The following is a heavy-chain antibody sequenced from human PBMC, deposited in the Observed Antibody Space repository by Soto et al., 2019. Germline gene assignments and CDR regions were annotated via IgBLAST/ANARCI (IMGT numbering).Heavy chain of an antibody. CDR2: ISSSSSYI. Sequence: GGSLRLSCAASGFTFSSYSMNWVRQAPGKGLEWVSSISSSSSYIYYADSVKGRFTISRDNAKNSLYLQMNSLRAEDTAVYYCARDPTYSDNGMVVPAKYGMDVWGQGTTVTVSS. D-gene: IGHD2-15*01. CDR3: ARDPTYSDNGMVVPAKYGMDV. J-gene: IGHJ6*02. CDR1: GFTFSSYS. V-gene: IGHV3-21*01.